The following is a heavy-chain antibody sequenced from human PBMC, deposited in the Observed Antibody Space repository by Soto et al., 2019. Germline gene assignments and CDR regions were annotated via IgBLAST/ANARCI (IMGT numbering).Heavy chain of an antibody. Sequence: QVQLVESGGGVVQPGRSLRLSCAASGFTFSSYGMHWVRQAPGKGLEWVAVISYDGSNKYYADSVKGRFTISRDNSKNTLYLQRNSLRAEDTAVYYCAKERDIVVVVAPLEYWCQGTLVTVSS. D-gene: IGHD2-15*01. CDR2: ISYDGSNK. CDR3: AKERDIVVVVAPLEY. CDR1: GFTFSSYG. J-gene: IGHJ4*02. V-gene: IGHV3-30*18.